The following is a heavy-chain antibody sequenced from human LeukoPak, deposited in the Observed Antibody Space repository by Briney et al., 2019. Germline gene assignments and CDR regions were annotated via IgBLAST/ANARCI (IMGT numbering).Heavy chain of an antibody. V-gene: IGHV3-7*01. Sequence: GGSLRLSCAASGFTFSSYSMSWVRQAPGKGLEWVANIKQDGSEKYYVDSVKGRFTISRDNAKNSLYLQMNSLRAEDTAVYYCARGGPTDGYPYYFDYWGQGTLVTVSS. CDR1: GFTFSSYS. CDR3: ARGGPTDGYPYYFDY. CDR2: IKQDGSEK. D-gene: IGHD5-24*01. J-gene: IGHJ4*02.